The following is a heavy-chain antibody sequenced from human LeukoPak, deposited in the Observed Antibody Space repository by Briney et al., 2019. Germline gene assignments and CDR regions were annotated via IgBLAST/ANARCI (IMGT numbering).Heavy chain of an antibody. J-gene: IGHJ3*02. CDR2: IYYSGST. CDR1: GGSISSYY. D-gene: IGHD1-1*01. Sequence: SETLSLTCTVSGGSISSYYWSWIRQPPGKGLEWIGYIYYSGSTYYNPSLKSRVTISVDTSKNQFSLKLSSVTAADTAVYYCARGYAATRDDAFDIWGQGTMVTVSS. V-gene: IGHV4-30-4*01. CDR3: ARGYAATRDDAFDI.